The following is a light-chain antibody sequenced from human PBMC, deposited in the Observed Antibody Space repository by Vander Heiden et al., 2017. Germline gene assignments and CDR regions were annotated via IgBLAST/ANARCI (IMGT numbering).Light chain of an antibody. CDR3: YSTDSSGKRGV. CDR2: EDN. J-gene: IGLJ2*01. CDR1: ALPTKY. Sequence: SYELTQPPSVSVSHGQTPRTTCPGHALPTKYAYWNQQKSGQAPVVVIYEDNKRPSGIPERFSGSSSGTMATLTISGAQVEDEADYYCYSTDSSGKRGVFGGGTKLTVL. V-gene: IGLV3-10*01.